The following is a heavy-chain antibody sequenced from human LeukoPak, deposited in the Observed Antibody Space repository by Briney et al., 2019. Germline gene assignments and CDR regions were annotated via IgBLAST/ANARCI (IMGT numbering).Heavy chain of an antibody. Sequence: GEPLKISFKGSGYSFTSYWIGWVRQMPGKGLEWMGIIYPDDSDTKYSPSFQGQVTISADKSISTAYPQWSSLKASDTAMYYCARLAFCTNAVCFSNYYYSMDVWGRGTTVTVSS. CDR3: ARLAFCTNAVCFSNYYYSMDV. CDR2: IYPDDSDT. J-gene: IGHJ6*03. CDR1: GYSFTSYW. V-gene: IGHV5-51*01. D-gene: IGHD2-8*01.